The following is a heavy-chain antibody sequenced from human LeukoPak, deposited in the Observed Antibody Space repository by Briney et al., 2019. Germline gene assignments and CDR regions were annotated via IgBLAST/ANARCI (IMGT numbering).Heavy chain of an antibody. J-gene: IGHJ4*02. D-gene: IGHD1-14*01. V-gene: IGHV3-21*01. CDR3: ATETIGRHYDY. CDR2: IGPTGTDR. CDR1: GFTFSSCG. Sequence: GGSLRLSCAASGFTFSSCGFNWVRQAPGKGLEWVSSIGPTGTDRYYADSVRGRFTISRDNAKNSMYLQMDSLRDEDTAVYYCATETIGRHYDYWGQGTLFTVSS.